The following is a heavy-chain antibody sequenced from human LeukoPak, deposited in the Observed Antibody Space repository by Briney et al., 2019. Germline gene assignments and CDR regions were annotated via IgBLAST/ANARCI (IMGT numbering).Heavy chain of an antibody. Sequence: ASVKVSCKASGYTFTSYNMHWVRQAPGQGLEWMGIINSSGGSTSYAQKFQGRVTMTRDMSTSTVYMELSSLRSDDTAVYYCARAPHIIRYFDFTDYWGQGTLVTVSS. CDR3: ARAPHIIRYFDFTDY. CDR1: GYTFTSYN. J-gene: IGHJ4*02. V-gene: IGHV1-46*01. CDR2: INSSGGST. D-gene: IGHD3-9*01.